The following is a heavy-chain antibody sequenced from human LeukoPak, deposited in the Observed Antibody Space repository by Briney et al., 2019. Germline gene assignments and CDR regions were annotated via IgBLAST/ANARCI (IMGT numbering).Heavy chain of an antibody. J-gene: IGHJ5*02. V-gene: IGHV1-18*01. Sequence: ASVKVSCKASGYTFTSYGISWVRQAPGQGLEWMGWISAYNGNTNYAQKLQGRVTMTTDTSTSTAYMELRSLRSDDTAVYYCARGSYYGGDCYSNWFDPWGQGTLVTVSS. CDR2: ISAYNGNT. CDR3: ARGSYYGGDCYSNWFDP. D-gene: IGHD2-21*02. CDR1: GYTFTSYG.